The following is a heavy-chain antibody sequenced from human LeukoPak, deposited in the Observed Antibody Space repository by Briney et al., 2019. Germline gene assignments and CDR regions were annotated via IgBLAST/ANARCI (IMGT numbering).Heavy chain of an antibody. CDR2: IIPILGIA. Sequence: SVKVSCKASGGTFSSYAISWVRQAPGQGLEWMGRIIPILGIANYAQKFQGRVTITADKSTSTAYMELSRLRSDDTAVYYCARGCPTYYYDSSGYYYENWFDPWGQGTLVTVSS. CDR3: ARGCPTYYYDSSGYYYENWFDP. V-gene: IGHV1-69*04. D-gene: IGHD3-22*01. CDR1: GGTFSSYA. J-gene: IGHJ5*02.